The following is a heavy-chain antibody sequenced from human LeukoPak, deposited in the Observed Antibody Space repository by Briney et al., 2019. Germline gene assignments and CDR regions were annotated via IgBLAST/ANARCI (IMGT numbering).Heavy chain of an antibody. V-gene: IGHV1-24*01. J-gene: IGHJ3*02. D-gene: IGHD3-22*01. CDR2: FDPEDGET. CDR1: GYTLTELS. Sequence: ASVTVSCKVSGYTLTELSMHWVRQAPGKGLEWMGGFDPEDGETIYAQKFQGRVTMTEDTSTDTAYMELSSLRSEDTAVYYCATGSRSGMIERRTAFDIWGQGTMVTVSS. CDR3: ATGSRSGMIERRTAFDI.